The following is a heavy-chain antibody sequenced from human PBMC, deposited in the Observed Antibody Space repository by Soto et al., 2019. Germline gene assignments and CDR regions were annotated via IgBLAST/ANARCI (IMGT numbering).Heavy chain of an antibody. CDR2: INPNSGGT. CDR3: ERQASTIFGVVKDYYYYYGMDG. Sequence: ASVKLSCKASGYTFTGYDMHWVRQAPGQGLEWMGWINPNSGGTNYAQKFQGWVTMTRDTSISTAYMELSRLRSDDTAVYYCERQASTIFGVVKDYYYYYGMDGWGQGTTVTVSS. CDR1: GYTFTGYD. D-gene: IGHD3-3*01. J-gene: IGHJ6*02. V-gene: IGHV1-2*04.